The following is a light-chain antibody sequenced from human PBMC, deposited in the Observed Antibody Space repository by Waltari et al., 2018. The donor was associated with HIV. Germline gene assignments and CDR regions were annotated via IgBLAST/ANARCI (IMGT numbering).Light chain of an antibody. CDR2: EVS. J-gene: IGKJ5*01. CDR1: ESLLHSDGKTY. Sequence: IVMTQTPLSLSVTPGQPASISCKSSESLLHSDGKTYLFWYLQKAGKPPQLLIFEVSTRFSGVPDRFSGSGSGTDFTLRISRVEAGDVGIYYCMQSMKLPLTFGQGTRLDIK. CDR3: MQSMKLPLT. V-gene: IGKV2D-29*01.